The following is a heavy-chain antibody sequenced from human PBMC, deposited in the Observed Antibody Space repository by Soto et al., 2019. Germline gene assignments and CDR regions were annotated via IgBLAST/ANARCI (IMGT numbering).Heavy chain of an antibody. V-gene: IGHV2-5*02. CDR1: GFSLSTSGVG. D-gene: IGHD2-2*01. Sequence: SGPTLVNPTQTLTLTCTFSGFSLSTSGVGVGWIRQPPGKALEWLALIYWDDDKRYSPSLKSRLTITKDTSKNQVVLTMTNMDPVDTATYYCALEVMVVVPAAPKGWFDPWGQGTLVTVSS. CDR2: IYWDDDK. CDR3: ALEVMVVVPAAPKGWFDP. J-gene: IGHJ5*02.